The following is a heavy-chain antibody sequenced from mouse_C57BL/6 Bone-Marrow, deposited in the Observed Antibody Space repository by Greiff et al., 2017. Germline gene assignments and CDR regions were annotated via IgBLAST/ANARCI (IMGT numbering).Heavy chain of an antibody. J-gene: IGHJ4*01. CDR3: ARREVYGSRNYDMDY. CDR2: INPNNGGT. D-gene: IGHD1-1*01. Sequence: VQLQQSGPELVKPGASVKIPCKASGYTFTDYNMDWVKQSHGKSLEWIGDINPNNGGTIYNQKFKGKATLTVDKSSSTAYMELRSLTSEDTAVYYCARREVYGSRNYDMDYWGQGTSVTVSS. CDR1: GYTFTDYN. V-gene: IGHV1-18*01.